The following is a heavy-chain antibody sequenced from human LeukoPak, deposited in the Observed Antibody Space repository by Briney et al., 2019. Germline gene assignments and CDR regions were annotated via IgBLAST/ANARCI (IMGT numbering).Heavy chain of an antibody. J-gene: IGHJ5*02. CDR3: ARQVYSGSYIDA. CDR2: IYPADSGT. V-gene: IGHV5-51*01. CDR1: GYSFPSHW. D-gene: IGHD1-26*01. Sequence: GESLKISCKGSGYSFPSHWIGWVRQMPGEGLEWVGIIYPADSGTRYSPSFQGQVTISVDKSITTAYLQWSSLKASDTAMYYCARQVYSGSYIDAWGQGTLVTVSS.